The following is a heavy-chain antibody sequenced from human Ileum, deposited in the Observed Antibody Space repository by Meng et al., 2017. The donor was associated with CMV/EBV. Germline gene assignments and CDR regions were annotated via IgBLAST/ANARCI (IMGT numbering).Heavy chain of an antibody. J-gene: IGHJ5*02. CDR1: GGSFSGYY. CDR3: ARPYGGGGNSGFGARGKNWFDP. Sequence: SETLSLTCAVYGGSFSGYYWSWIRQPPGKGLEWIGEINHSGSTNYNPSLKSRVTISVDTSKNQFSLKLSSVTAADTAVYYWARPYGGGGNSGFGARGKNWFDPWGQGTLVTVSS. V-gene: IGHV4-34*01. CDR2: INHSGST. D-gene: IGHD4-23*01.